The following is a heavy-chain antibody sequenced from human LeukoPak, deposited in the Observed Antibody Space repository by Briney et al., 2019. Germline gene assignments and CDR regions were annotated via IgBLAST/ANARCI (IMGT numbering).Heavy chain of an antibody. Sequence: GGSLRLSCAASGFTVSSNYMSWVRQAPGKGLEWVSVIYSGGSTYYADSVKGRFTISRDNSKNTLYLQMNSLRAEDTAVYYCARDPGVSYDSSGYYRYDAFDIWGQGTMVTVSS. D-gene: IGHD3-22*01. J-gene: IGHJ3*02. CDR2: IYSGGST. CDR3: ARDPGVSYDSSGYYRYDAFDI. V-gene: IGHV3-66*01. CDR1: GFTVSSNY.